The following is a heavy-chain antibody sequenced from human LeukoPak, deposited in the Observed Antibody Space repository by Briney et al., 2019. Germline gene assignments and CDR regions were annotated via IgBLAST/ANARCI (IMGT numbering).Heavy chain of an antibody. CDR2: ISSSSSYI. Sequence: KAGGSLRLSCAVSGFTFNSYSINWVRQAPGKGLEWVSSISSSSSYIYYADSVKGRFTISRDNAKNSLYLQMNSLRAEDTAVYYCARVPLGGYVWGSHRCDYWGQGTLVTVSS. J-gene: IGHJ4*02. V-gene: IGHV3-21*01. D-gene: IGHD3-16*02. CDR1: GFTFNSYS. CDR3: ARVPLGGYVWGSHRCDY.